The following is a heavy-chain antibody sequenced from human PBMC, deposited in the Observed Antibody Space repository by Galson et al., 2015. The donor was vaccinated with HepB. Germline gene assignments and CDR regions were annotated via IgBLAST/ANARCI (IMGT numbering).Heavy chain of an antibody. CDR1: GFTFSSYW. D-gene: IGHD4-17*01. CDR2: IKQDGSEK. Sequence: SLRLSCAASGFTFSSYWMSWVRQAPGKGLEWVANIKQDGSEKYYVDSVKGRFTISRDNAKNSLYLQMNSLRAEDTAVYYCASGDYSSYYFDYWGQGTLVTVSS. J-gene: IGHJ4*02. V-gene: IGHV3-7*03. CDR3: ASGDYSSYYFDY.